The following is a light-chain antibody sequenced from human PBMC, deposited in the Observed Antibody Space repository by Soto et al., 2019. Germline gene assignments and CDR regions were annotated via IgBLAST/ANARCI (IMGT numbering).Light chain of an antibody. CDR2: GAS. CDR1: QGISSF. CDR3: QRLTTYPLT. Sequence: IQLTQSPSFLSASVGDRVTITCRASQGISSFLAWYQQKPGKAPNLLISGASNLRTGVPSRFSGGGSGTEFTLTISSLQPEDFATYYCQRLTTYPLTFGGGTKVEI. V-gene: IGKV1-9*01. J-gene: IGKJ4*01.